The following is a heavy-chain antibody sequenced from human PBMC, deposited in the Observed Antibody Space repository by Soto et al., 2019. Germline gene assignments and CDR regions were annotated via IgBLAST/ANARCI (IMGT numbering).Heavy chain of an antibody. CDR3: ARDKDQLPTD. D-gene: IGHD2-2*01. J-gene: IGHJ1*01. CDR1: GATFSTHT. CDR2: IIPMLGIA. Sequence: QVQLVQSGAEVKKPGSSVKVSCRASGATFSTHTIIWVRQAPGQGLVWVGRIIPMLGIANYAQKFQVRVTITADKYTTTAYMEVSSLTSEDTAIYYYARDKDQLPTDWGQGTLVPVSS. V-gene: IGHV1-69*04.